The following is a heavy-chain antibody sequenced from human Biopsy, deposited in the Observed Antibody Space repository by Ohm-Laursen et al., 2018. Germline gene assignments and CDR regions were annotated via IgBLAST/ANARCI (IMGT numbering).Heavy chain of an antibody. CDR3: ARGRYAAFDI. CDR2: TIYRSKWSN. V-gene: IGHV6-1*01. D-gene: IGHD3-9*01. Sequence: QTLSLTCAISGDSVSSNTVAWNWIRQSPSRGLEWLGRTIYRSKWSNDYAVSVKNRITIDPDTSKNQFSPQLNSVTPEDTAIYYCARGRYAAFDIWGQGTKVTISS. J-gene: IGHJ3*02. CDR1: GDSVSSNTVA.